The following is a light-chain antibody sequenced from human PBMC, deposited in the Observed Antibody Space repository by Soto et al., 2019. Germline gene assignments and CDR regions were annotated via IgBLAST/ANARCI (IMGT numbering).Light chain of an antibody. CDR3: MQALQPPLS. CDR2: LGS. J-gene: IGKJ4*01. CDR1: QSLLHSNGYNY. Sequence: DIVMTQSPLSLPVTPGEPASISCRSSQSLLHSNGYNYLDWYLQKPGQSPQLLIYLGSNRASGVPEGLSGSGSVTNFTLKISRGGAEDVGVYSRMQALQPPLSFGGGPKGEI. V-gene: IGKV2-28*01.